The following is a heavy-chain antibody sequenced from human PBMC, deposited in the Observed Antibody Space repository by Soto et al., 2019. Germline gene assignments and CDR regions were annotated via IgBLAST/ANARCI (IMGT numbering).Heavy chain of an antibody. Sequence: QVQLVQSGPEVRKPGASVRLSCATSGYNFNQYYIHWVRQAPGQGLEWMGIINLRGGTTEYAHKFRGRVTVTGDTSTRTADMELSSLRSEDTAVYFCARGPDDSDVPRWDHWCQGTLMTVSS. CDR1: GYNFNQYY. CDR2: INLRGGTT. CDR3: ARGPDDSDVPRWDH. V-gene: IGHV1-46*02. J-gene: IGHJ4*02. D-gene: IGHD4-17*01.